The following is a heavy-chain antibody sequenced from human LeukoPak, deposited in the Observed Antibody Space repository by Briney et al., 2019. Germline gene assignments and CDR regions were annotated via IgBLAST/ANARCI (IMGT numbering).Heavy chain of an antibody. CDR1: GGSISSNY. J-gene: IGHJ6*02. V-gene: IGHV4-59*13. CDR3: ARDTHGMDV. CDR2: ISYSGAT. Sequence: PSESLSLTCTVSGGSISSNYWRWIRETPGEGLEWIAYISYSGATNYNPSLKSRVTMSVDTSKNQVSLKLISVTAADTAIYYCARDTHGMDVWGQGTTVTVSS. D-gene: IGHD2-15*01.